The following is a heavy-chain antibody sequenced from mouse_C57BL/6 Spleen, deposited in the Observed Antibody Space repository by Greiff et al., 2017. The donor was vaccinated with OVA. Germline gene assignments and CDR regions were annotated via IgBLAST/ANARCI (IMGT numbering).Heavy chain of an antibody. CDR3: ARDFGSSSRYFDV. D-gene: IGHD1-1*01. J-gene: IGHJ1*03. CDR2: IYPGDGDT. Sequence: QVQLQQSGPELVKPGASVKISCKASGYAFSSSWMNWVKQRPGKGLEWIGRIYPGDGDTNYNGKFKGKATLTADKSSSTAYMQLSSLTSEDSAVYFCARDFGSSSRYFDVWGTVTTVTVSS. V-gene: IGHV1-82*01. CDR1: GYAFSSSW.